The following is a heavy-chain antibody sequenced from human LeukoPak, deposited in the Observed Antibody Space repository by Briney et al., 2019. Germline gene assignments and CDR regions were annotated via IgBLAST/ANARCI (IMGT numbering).Heavy chain of an antibody. J-gene: IGHJ4*02. CDR2: IYYSGST. D-gene: IGHD1-1*01. CDR3: ASHNWNDESGVAGFNY. V-gene: IGHV4-38-2*01. CDR1: GYSISSGYY. Sequence: PSETLSLTCAVSGYSISSGYYWGWIRQSPGKGLEWIGSIYYSGSTYYNPSLKSRVTISVDTSKNQFSLKLSSVTAADTAVYYCASHNWNDESGVAGFNYWGQGTLVTVSS.